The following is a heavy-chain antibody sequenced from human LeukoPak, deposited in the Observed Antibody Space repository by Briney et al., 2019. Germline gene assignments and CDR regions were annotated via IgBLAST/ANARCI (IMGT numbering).Heavy chain of an antibody. D-gene: IGHD3-10*01. CDR2: MNPNSGNT. J-gene: IGHJ3*02. CDR1: GCTFTSYD. V-gene: IGHV1-8*01. CDR3: ARKYYYGSVDAFDI. Sequence: ASVKVSCKASGCTFTSYDINWVRQATGQGLEWMGWMNPNSGNTGYAQKFQGRVTMTRNTSISTAYMELSSLRSEDTAVYYCARKYYYGSVDAFDIWGQGTMVTVSS.